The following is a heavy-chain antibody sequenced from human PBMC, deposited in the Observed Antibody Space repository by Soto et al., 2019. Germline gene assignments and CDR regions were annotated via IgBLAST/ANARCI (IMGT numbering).Heavy chain of an antibody. Sequence: GGSLRLSCAASGFTFSSYGMHWVRQAPGKGLEWVAVIWYDGSNKYYADSVKGRFTISRDNSKNTLYLQMNSLRAEDTAVYYCARDPGSPQHYFDYWGQGTLVTVS. V-gene: IGHV3-33*01. J-gene: IGHJ4*02. CDR3: ARDPGSPQHYFDY. CDR2: IWYDGSNK. CDR1: GFTFSSYG. D-gene: IGHD6-13*01.